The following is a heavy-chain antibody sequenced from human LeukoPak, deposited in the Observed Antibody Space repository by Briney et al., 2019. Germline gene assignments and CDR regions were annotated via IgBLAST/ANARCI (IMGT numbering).Heavy chain of an antibody. V-gene: IGHV4-34*01. J-gene: IGHJ4*02. CDR3: ARSEDSSGYYLHDY. D-gene: IGHD3-22*01. CDR1: GGSISSYY. Sequence: SETLSLTCTVSGGSISSYYWSWIRQPPGKGLEWIGEINHSGSTNYNPSLKSRVTISVDTSKNQFSLKLSSVTAADTAVYYCARSEDSSGYYLHDYWGQGTLVTVSS. CDR2: INHSGST.